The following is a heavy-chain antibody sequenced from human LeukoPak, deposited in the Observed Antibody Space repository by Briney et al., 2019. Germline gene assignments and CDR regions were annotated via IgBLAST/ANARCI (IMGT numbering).Heavy chain of an antibody. CDR2: IIAYNGNT. V-gene: IGHV1-18*01. CDR1: GYTFTSYG. D-gene: IGHD3-10*01. CDR3: ARVTGSGSYYKRLDY. Sequence: GASVTVSCKASGYTFTSYGSSWLRQAPRQGLEWMGWIIAYNGNTNYAPKLQGIVTMTTDTSTSTAYMALRSPRSDDTAGYSCARVTGSGSYYKRLDYWGQGTLVTVSS. J-gene: IGHJ4*02.